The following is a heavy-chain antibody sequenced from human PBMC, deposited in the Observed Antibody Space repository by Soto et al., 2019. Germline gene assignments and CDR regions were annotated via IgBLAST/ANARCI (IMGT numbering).Heavy chain of an antibody. CDR2: IKSKTDGGTT. D-gene: IGHD3-22*01. J-gene: IGHJ4*02. CDR1: GFTFSNAW. CDR3: TTDPSSSYYDRSGYYSYFDY. Sequence: GGSLRLSCAASGFTFSNAWMSWVRQAPGKGLEWVGRIKSKTDGGTTDYAAPVKGRFTISRDDSKNTLYLQMNSLKTEDTAVYYCTTDPSSSYYDRSGYYSYFDYWGQGTLVTVSS. V-gene: IGHV3-15*01.